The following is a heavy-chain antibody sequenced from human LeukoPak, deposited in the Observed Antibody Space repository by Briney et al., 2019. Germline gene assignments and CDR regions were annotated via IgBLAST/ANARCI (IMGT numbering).Heavy chain of an antibody. V-gene: IGHV3-33*01. J-gene: IGHJ4*02. CDR3: ARSNNGGWGYCDY. Sequence: GRSLRLSCAASGFSFSNYGMHWVRQAPGKGLEWLAVIWYDGSNKYYADSVKGRFTISRDNSKNTLYVQMSSLRAEDTAVYYCARSNNGGWGYCDYWGQGSLVTVSS. CDR2: IWYDGSNK. D-gene: IGHD3-16*01. CDR1: GFSFSNYG.